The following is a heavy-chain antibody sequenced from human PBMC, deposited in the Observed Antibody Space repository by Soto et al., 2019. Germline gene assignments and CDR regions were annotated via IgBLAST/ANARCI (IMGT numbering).Heavy chain of an antibody. Sequence: QVHLQQSGPGLVKPSQTLSLTCAISGDSISSNSAGWDWIRQSPSRGLEWLGRTYYRSKWYNDYAPSVNSRITINPDTSKNQFSLQLNSVTPEDAAVYYCARALSSTAALDVWGQGTMVTVSS. CDR3: ARALSSTAALDV. CDR2: TYYRSKWYN. V-gene: IGHV6-1*01. J-gene: IGHJ3*01. CDR1: GDSISSNSAG. D-gene: IGHD6-13*01.